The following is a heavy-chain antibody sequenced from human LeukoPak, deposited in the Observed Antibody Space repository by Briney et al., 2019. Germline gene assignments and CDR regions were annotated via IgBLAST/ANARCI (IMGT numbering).Heavy chain of an antibody. CDR1: GFTFSIYT. D-gene: IGHD1-1*01. Sequence: GGSLRLSCAASGFTFSIYTMNWVRQAPGKGLEWVSSISSSSSYIYYGDSVKGRFTISRDNAKNSLYLQMNSLRAEDTAVYYCAKDATGPFDYWGRGTLVTVSS. CDR2: ISSSSSYI. J-gene: IGHJ4*02. CDR3: AKDATGPFDY. V-gene: IGHV3-21*01.